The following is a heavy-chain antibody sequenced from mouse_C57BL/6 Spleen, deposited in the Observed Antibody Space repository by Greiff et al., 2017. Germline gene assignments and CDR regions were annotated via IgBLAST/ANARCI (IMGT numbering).Heavy chain of an antibody. CDR3: ARGGAITTVVRSFAY. V-gene: IGHV1-50*01. D-gene: IGHD1-1*01. J-gene: IGHJ3*01. CDR1: GYTFTSYW. CDR2: IDPSDSYT. Sequence: QVQLQQPGAELVKPGASVKLSCKASGYTFTSYWMQWVKQRPGQGLEWIGEIDPSDSYTNYNQKFKGKATLTVDTSSSTAYMQLSSLTSEDSAVYYCARGGAITTVVRSFAYWGQGTLVTVSA.